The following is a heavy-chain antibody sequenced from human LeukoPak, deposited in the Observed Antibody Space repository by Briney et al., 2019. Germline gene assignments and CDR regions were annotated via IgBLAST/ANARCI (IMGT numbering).Heavy chain of an antibody. J-gene: IGHJ4*02. CDR1: GYTLTKLS. Sequence: ASVNVACKVSGYTLTKLSMHWVRQAPGKGRDWMGGLYPEDCETIYAQKLHGRVTMTEDTSTDTAYMELSSLRSEDTAVYYCATGPSRYSSSWYHYFDYWGQGTLVTVSS. D-gene: IGHD6-13*01. V-gene: IGHV1-24*01. CDR3: ATGPSRYSSSWYHYFDY. CDR2: LYPEDCET.